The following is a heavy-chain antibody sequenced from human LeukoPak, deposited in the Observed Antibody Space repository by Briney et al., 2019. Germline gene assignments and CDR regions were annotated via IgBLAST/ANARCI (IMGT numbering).Heavy chain of an antibody. J-gene: IGHJ3*02. CDR2: IRSKAYGGTT. V-gene: IGHV3-49*04. Sequence: SCKASGYTFTSYGISWVRQAPGKGLEWVGFIRSKAYGGTTKNAASVKGRFTISRDDSRSIAYLQMNSLKTEDTAVYYCTRRYNYDSSGYYYVRDAFDIWGQGTMVTVSS. CDR3: TRRYNYDSSGYYYVRDAFDI. D-gene: IGHD3-22*01. CDR1: GYTFTSYG.